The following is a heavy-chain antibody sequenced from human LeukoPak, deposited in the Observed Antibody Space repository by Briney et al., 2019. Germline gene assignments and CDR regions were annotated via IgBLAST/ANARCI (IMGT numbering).Heavy chain of an antibody. CDR1: GGSISSSNYY. CDR2: IYYSGST. D-gene: IGHD6-19*01. V-gene: IGHV4-39*01. J-gene: IGHJ5*02. Sequence: PSETLSFTCSVSGGSISSSNYYWGWIRQPPGKGLEWIGTIYYSGSTYYNPSLKSRVTISVDTSRNQFPLRLTSVTAADTAVYYCARPRTRLAWFDPWGQGTLVTVSS. CDR3: ARPRTRLAWFDP.